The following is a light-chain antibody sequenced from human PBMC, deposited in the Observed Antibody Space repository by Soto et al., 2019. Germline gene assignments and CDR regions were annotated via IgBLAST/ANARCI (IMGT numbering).Light chain of an antibody. CDR3: CSYVGSYTSYV. CDR2: DVT. V-gene: IGLV2-11*01. Sequence: QSALTQPRSVSGSPGQSVTISCTGTSSDVGGYNFVSWYQQHPGKAPKFMIYDVTKRPSGVPDRFSGSKSGNTASLTISGLQAEYDADYYCCSYVGSYTSYVFGTGTKLTVL. J-gene: IGLJ1*01. CDR1: SSDVGGYNF.